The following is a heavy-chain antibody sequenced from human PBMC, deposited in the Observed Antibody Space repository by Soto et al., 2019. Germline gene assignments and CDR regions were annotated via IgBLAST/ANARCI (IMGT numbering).Heavy chain of an antibody. CDR2: ISGSDGST. V-gene: IGHV3-23*01. J-gene: IGHJ4*02. Sequence: LRLSCVASGFSFSSYAMSWVRQAPGKGLEWVSVISGSDGSTYYADSVKGRFTISRDNSKNTLYLQMNSLRAEDTAVYYCAKDRERDAWCEDYWGQGTLVTVSS. CDR1: GFSFSSYA. D-gene: IGHD2-8*02. CDR3: AKDRERDAWCEDY.